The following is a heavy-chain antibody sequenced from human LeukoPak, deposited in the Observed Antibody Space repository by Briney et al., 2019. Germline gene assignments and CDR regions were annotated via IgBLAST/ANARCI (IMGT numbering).Heavy chain of an antibody. V-gene: IGHV3-30-3*01. CDR1: GFTFSSYA. D-gene: IGHD2-15*01. CDR3: ARDPPSVVVVAARQGN. CDR2: ISYDGSNK. J-gene: IGHJ4*02. Sequence: GRSLRLSCAASGFTFSSYAMHWVRQAPGKGLEWVAVISYDGSNKYYADSVKGRFTISRDNSKNTLYLQMNSLRAEDTAVYYCARDPPSVVVVAARQGNWGQGTLVTVSS.